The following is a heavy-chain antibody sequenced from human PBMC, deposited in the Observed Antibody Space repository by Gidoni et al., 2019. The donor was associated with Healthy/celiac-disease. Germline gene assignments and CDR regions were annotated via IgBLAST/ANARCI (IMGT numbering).Heavy chain of an antibody. J-gene: IGHJ5*01. V-gene: IGHV1-69*09. CDR2: IIPSLSIA. Sequence: QVQLVQSGAAVKKPGSSVTVSCKASGGPFSSYAISWVRQAPGQGLEWMERIIPSLSIANYARKFQGRVTITADKSTSTAYMKLSSLRSEDTAVYYCARDYDILTGHRSQWGRGFDPWGQGTLVTVSS. CDR1: GGPFSSYA. D-gene: IGHD3-9*01. CDR3: ARDYDILTGHRSQWGRGFDP.